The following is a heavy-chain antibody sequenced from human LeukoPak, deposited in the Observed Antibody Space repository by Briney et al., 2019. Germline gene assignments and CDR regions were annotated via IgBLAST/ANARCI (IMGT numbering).Heavy chain of an antibody. J-gene: IGHJ6*03. CDR2: IYHSGST. Sequence: PSETLSLTCAVSGGSISSSNWWSWVRQPPGKGLEWIGEIYHSGSTNYNPSLKGRVTISVDKSKNQFSLKLSSVTAADTAVYYCARANVDIVATSNGNYYYYYMDVWGKGTTVTISS. D-gene: IGHD5-12*01. CDR1: GGSISSSNW. CDR3: ARANVDIVATSNGNYYYYYMDV. V-gene: IGHV4-4*02.